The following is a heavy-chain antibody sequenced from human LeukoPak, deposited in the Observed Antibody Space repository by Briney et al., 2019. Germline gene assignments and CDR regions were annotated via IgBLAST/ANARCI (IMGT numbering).Heavy chain of an antibody. CDR1: GFTFSSHW. V-gene: IGHV3-21*01. Sequence: SGGSLRLSCADSGFTFSSHWMHWVRQAPGKGLVWVSSISSSSSYIYYADSVKGRFTISRDNAKNSLYLQMNSLRAEDTAVYYCARDLDSSGYYFPPLDWGQGTLVTVSS. J-gene: IGHJ4*02. D-gene: IGHD3-22*01. CDR2: ISSSSSYI. CDR3: ARDLDSSGYYFPPLD.